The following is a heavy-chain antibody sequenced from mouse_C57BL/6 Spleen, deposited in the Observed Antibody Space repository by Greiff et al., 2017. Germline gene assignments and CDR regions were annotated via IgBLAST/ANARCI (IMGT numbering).Heavy chain of an antibody. CDR1: GFSLTSYG. CDR2: IWSGGST. CDR3: ARNDYDAMDY. Sequence: VKLMESGPGLVQPSQSLSITCTVSGFSLTSYGVHWVRQSPGKGLEWLGVIWSGGSTDYNAAFISRLSISKDNSKSQVFFKMNSLQADYTAIYYCARNDYDAMDYWGQGTSVTVSS. J-gene: IGHJ4*01. V-gene: IGHV2-2*01.